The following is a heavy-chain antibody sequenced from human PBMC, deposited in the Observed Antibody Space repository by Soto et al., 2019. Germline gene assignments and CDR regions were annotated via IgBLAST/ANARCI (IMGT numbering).Heavy chain of an antibody. Sequence: QVQLVQSGAEVKKPGASVKVSCKASGYTFTSHAISWVRQAPGQGLEWMGWINAHNGKTNYAQKLEGRVAKTPETSPEPAYLEVRSLGSYDPAGFYRAGDSGGRGTSYYYYGMDVWGQGTTVTVSS. V-gene: IGHV1-18*01. CDR2: INAHNGKT. J-gene: IGHJ6*02. CDR1: GYTFTSHA. CDR3: AGDSGGRGTSYYYYGMDV. D-gene: IGHD3-10*01.